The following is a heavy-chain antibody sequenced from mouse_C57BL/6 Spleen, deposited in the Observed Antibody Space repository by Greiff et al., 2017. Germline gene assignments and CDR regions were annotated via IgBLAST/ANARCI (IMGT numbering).Heavy chain of an antibody. CDR2: IRGDGST. Sequence: VKLVESGPGLVAPSQSLSITCTVSGFSLTSYGVSWVRQPPGKGLEWLGVIRGDGSTKYHSALISRLSISKDNSKSQVFLKLDSLQTDDTATYYGAPLNWEGAMDYWGQGTSVTVSS. D-gene: IGHD4-1*01. CDR1: GFSLTSYG. J-gene: IGHJ4*01. V-gene: IGHV2-3*01. CDR3: APLNWEGAMDY.